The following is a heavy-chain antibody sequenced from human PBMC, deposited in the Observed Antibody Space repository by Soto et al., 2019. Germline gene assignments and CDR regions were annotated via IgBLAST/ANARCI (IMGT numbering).Heavy chain of an antibody. CDR2: ISGSGGST. CDR3: AKASDYYDLTYFDY. J-gene: IGHJ4*02. V-gene: IGHV3-23*01. D-gene: IGHD3-22*01. CDR1: GFTFSSYA. Sequence: EVQLLESGGGLVQPGGSLRLSCAASGFTFSSYAMSWVRQAPGKGLEWVSAISGSGGSTYYADSVKGRFTISRDNSSFPLCLQMNSLRAEDTAVYYCAKASDYYDLTYFDYWGQGTLVTVSS.